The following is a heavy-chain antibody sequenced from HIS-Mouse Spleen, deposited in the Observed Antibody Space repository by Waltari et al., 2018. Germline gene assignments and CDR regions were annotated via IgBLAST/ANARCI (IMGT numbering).Heavy chain of an antibody. J-gene: IGHJ2*01. V-gene: IGHV4-39*07. CDR1: GCSISSSSYY. CDR2: IYYVGGT. CDR3: AREIPYSSSWYDWYFDL. D-gene: IGHD6-13*01. Sequence: QLQLQESGPGLVKPSETLSLTCTVSGCSISSSSYYWGWIRQPPGKGLEWIGSIYYVGGTYYNPSLKSRVTISVETSKNQFSLKLSSLTAADTAVYYCAREIPYSSSWYDWYFDLWGRGTLVTVSS.